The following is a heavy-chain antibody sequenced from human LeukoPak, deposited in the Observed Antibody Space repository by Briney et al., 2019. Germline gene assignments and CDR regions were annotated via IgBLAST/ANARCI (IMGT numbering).Heavy chain of an antibody. CDR1: GFTFYSYA. V-gene: IGHV3-23*01. CDR3: ARVLYYDFWSGYFDY. Sequence: PGGSLRLSCAASGFTFYSYAMAWVRQAPGKGLEWVSGISGSGGSTYYADSVKGRFTISRDNSKNTLYLQMNSLRAEDTAVYYCARVLYYDFWSGYFDYWGQGTLVTVSS. CDR2: ISGSGGST. D-gene: IGHD3-3*01. J-gene: IGHJ4*02.